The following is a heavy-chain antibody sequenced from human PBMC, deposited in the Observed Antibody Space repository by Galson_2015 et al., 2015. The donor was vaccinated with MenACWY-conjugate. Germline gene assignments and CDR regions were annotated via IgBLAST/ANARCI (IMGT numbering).Heavy chain of an antibody. CDR2: ISTYGGST. CDR1: GFIFTDYD. Sequence: SLRLSCAGSGFIFTDYDMHWVRQAPGKGLEYVSAISTYGGSTYYADSVKGRFTLSRDNSKNMLFLQMGSLRVEDTAVYYCARKDGATYGYNDYWGQGTLV. D-gene: IGHD5-18*01. J-gene: IGHJ4*02. CDR3: ARKDGATYGYNDY. V-gene: IGHV3-64*02.